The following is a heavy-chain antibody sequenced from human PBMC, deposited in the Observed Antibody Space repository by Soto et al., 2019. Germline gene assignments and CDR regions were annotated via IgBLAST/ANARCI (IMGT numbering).Heavy chain of an antibody. D-gene: IGHD4-17*01. CDR1: GYTFTIYW. J-gene: IGHJ4*02. CDR2: IYPSDSDT. Sequence: GESLKISCQVSGYTFTIYWIGWVRQMPGKGLEWMGIIYPSDSDTRYSPSFQGQVTISADQSINTAYLQWDSLKASDTAIYYCARPANTVADHFDLWGQGTPVTVSS. V-gene: IGHV5-51*01. CDR3: ARPANTVADHFDL.